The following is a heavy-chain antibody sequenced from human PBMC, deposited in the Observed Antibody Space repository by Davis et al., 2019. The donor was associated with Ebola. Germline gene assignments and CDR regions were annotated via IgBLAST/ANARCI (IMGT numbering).Heavy chain of an antibody. CDR3: ARLLGYCSGGSCYPDY. Sequence: GESLKISCAASGFTFSSYSMNWVRQAPGKGLEWVSYISSSSSTIYSADSVKGRFTISRDNAKNSLYLQMNSLRDEDTAVYYCARLLGYCSGGSCYPDYWGQGTLVTVSS. J-gene: IGHJ4*02. CDR2: ISSSSSTI. CDR1: GFTFSSYS. D-gene: IGHD2-15*01. V-gene: IGHV3-48*02.